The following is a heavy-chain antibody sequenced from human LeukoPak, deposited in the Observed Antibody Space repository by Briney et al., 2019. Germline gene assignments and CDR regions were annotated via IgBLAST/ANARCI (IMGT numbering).Heavy chain of an antibody. Sequence: PGGSLRLSCVAAGFSFSDSWMTWVRQAPGKGLEWVSVIYSDGTTYYADSVKGRFTISRDNAKDTLYLQMNSLRAEDTAVYYCARDMVVVPAGAGGYYYYMDVWGKGTTVTVSS. J-gene: IGHJ6*03. CDR2: IYSDGTT. V-gene: IGHV3-66*01. CDR3: ARDMVVVPAGAGGYYYYMDV. D-gene: IGHD2-2*01. CDR1: GFSFSDSW.